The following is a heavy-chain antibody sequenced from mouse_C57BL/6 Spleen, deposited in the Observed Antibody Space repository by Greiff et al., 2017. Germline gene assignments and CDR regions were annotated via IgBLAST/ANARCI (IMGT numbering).Heavy chain of an antibody. CDR2: IDPANGNT. CDR1: GFNIKNTY. V-gene: IGHV14-3*01. CDR3: ALRITTVVATGDY. Sequence: EVKLQESVAELVRPGASVKLSCTASGFNIKNTYMHWVKQRPEQGLEWIGRIDPANGNTKYAPKFQGKATITADTSSNTAYLQLSSLTSEDTAIYYCALRITTVVATGDYWGQGTTLTVSS. D-gene: IGHD1-1*01. J-gene: IGHJ2*01.